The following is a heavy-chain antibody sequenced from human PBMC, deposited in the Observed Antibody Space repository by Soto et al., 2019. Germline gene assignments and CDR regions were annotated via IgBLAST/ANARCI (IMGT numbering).Heavy chain of an antibody. CDR1: GGSVSSGSYY. CDR3: ARDQSVLRFLEWSAPSSYYYGMDV. D-gene: IGHD3-3*01. J-gene: IGHJ6*02. Sequence: ETLSLTCTVSGGSVSSGSYYWSWIRQPPGKGLEWIGYIYYSGSTNYNPSLKSRVTISVDTSKNQFSLKLSSVTAADTAVYYCARDQSVLRFLEWSAPSSYYYGMDVWGQGTTVTVSS. CDR2: IYYSGST. V-gene: IGHV4-61*01.